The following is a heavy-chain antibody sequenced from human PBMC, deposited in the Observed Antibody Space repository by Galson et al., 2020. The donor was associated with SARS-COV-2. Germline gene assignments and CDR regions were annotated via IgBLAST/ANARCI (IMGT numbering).Heavy chain of an antibody. CDR1: GGSVSSYGYH. Sequence: LRLSCTVSGGSVSSYGYHWGWIRQHPGKGLEWIGYIFYNGNTDYNPSLKSRVSIALDTSKNHFSLKLSSVTAADTAVYYCTKDWNGPVYNWGQGTLVTVSS. CDR2: IFYNGNT. J-gene: IGHJ4*01. CDR3: TKDWNGPVYN. V-gene: IGHV4-31*03. D-gene: IGHD1-1*01.